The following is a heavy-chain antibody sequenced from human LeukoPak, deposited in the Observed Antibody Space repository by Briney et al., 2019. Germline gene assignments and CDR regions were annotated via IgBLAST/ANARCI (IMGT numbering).Heavy chain of an antibody. CDR1: GGSFSGYY. CDR2: INHSGST. J-gene: IGHJ4*02. Sequence: SETLSLTCAVYGGSFSGYYWSWIRQPPGKGLEWIGEINHSGSTNYNPSLTSRVTISVDTSKNQFSLKLSSVTAADTAVYYCARGLGSSSWAFDYWGQGTLVTVSS. CDR3: ARGLGSSSWAFDY. D-gene: IGHD6-13*01. V-gene: IGHV4-34*01.